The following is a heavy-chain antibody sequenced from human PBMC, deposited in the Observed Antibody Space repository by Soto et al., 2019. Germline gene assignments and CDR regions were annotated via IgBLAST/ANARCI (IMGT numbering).Heavy chain of an antibody. D-gene: IGHD2-15*01. J-gene: IGHJ5*02. V-gene: IGHV3-73*01. CDR2: IRSTINGHAT. CDR3: ARQSTEGCRKNNWFAT. Sequence: GGSLRLSCTASGFTFSAFPIHWVRQASGKGLEWVGRIRSTINGHATAYGESVTGRFTISRDDSRDTAYLQMTTLKIEDTGVYYCARQSTEGCRKNNWFATWGQGTLVTVSS. CDR1: GFTFSAFP.